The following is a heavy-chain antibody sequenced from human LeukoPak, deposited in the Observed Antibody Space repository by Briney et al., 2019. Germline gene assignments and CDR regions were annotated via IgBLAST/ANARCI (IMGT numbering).Heavy chain of an antibody. CDR1: GFTFSSYS. CDR3: ARDLGLRGST. CDR2: ISSSSSYI. V-gene: IGHV3-21*01. D-gene: IGHD4-23*01. Sequence: NPGGSLRHSCAASGFTFSSYSMNWVRQAPGKGLEWVSSISSSSSYIYYADSVKGRFTISRDNAKNSLYLQMNSLRAEDTAVYYCARDLGLRGSTWGQGTLVTVSS. J-gene: IGHJ5*02.